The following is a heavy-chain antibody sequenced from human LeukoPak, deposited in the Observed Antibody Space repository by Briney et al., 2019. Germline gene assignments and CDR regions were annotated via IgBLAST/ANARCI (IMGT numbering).Heavy chain of an antibody. D-gene: IGHD3-3*02. V-gene: IGHV1-2*02. CDR1: GYTFTGYH. Sequence: ASVKVSCKASGYTFTGYHMHWVRQAPGQGLEWMGWINPNSGGTNYAQKFQGRVTMTRDTSISTAYMELSRLRSDDTAVYYCARVVSASHPFDYWGQGTLVTVSS. J-gene: IGHJ4*02. CDR2: INPNSGGT. CDR3: ARVVSASHPFDY.